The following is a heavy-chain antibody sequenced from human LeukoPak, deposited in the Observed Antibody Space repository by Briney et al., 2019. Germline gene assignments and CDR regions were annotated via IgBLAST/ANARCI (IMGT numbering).Heavy chain of an antibody. CDR3: AKDPYYYDRSGYYYPFQH. CDR2: ISGSGGRT. V-gene: IGHV3-23*01. CDR1: GFTFSRYG. D-gene: IGHD3-22*01. Sequence: GGSLRLSCAASGFTFSRYGMSWVRQAPGKGLEWVSAISGSGGRTYYADSVKGRFTISRDNSKNTLYLQMNSLRAEDTAVYYCAKDPYYYDRSGYYYPFQHWGQGTLVTVSS. J-gene: IGHJ1*01.